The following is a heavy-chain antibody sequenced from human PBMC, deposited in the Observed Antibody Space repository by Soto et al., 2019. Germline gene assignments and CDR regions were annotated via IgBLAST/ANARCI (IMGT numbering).Heavy chain of an antibody. V-gene: IGHV3-74*01. Sequence: GGSLRLSCAASGFTFIRDWMHWVRQAPGKGLVWVSRVNSDGSTINYADSVKGRFAVSRDNAKNTLYLQMNSLRVDDTAKYYCVRWPEYWGQGTLVTVSS. CDR1: GFTFIRDW. D-gene: IGHD2-15*01. CDR2: VNSDGSTI. J-gene: IGHJ4*01. CDR3: VRWPEY.